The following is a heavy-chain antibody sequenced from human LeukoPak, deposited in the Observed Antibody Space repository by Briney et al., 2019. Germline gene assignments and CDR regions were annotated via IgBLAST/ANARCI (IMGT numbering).Heavy chain of an antibody. J-gene: IGHJ4*02. CDR3: ARGTWELLYGGNFDY. CDR2: IYYSGST. Sequence: SETLSLTCTVSGGSISSYYWSWIRQPPGKGLEWIGYIYYSGSTNCNPSLKSRVTISVDTSKNQFSLKLSSVTAADTAVYYCARGTWELLYGGNFDYWGQGTLVTVSS. CDR1: GGSISSYY. V-gene: IGHV4-59*01. D-gene: IGHD1-26*01.